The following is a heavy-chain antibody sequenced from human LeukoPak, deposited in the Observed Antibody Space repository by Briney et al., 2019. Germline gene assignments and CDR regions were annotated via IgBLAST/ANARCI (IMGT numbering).Heavy chain of an antibody. V-gene: IGHV4-39*07. CDR2: IYYSGST. Sequence: SETLSLTCTVSGGSISSSSYYWGWIRQPPGKGLEWIGSIYYSGSTYYNPSLKSRVTISVDTSKNQFSLKLSSVTAADTAVYYCARELPDLEGDYFDYWGQGTLVTVSS. CDR1: GGSISSSSYY. J-gene: IGHJ4*02. D-gene: IGHD2-2*01. CDR3: ARELPDLEGDYFDY.